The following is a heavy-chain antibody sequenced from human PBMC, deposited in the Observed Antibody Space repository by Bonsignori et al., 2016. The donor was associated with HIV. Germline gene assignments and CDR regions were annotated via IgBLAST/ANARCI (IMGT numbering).Heavy chain of an antibody. Sequence: SETLSLTCAVSGYSISSGYYWGWIRQPPGKGLEWIGSIYHSGSTYYNPSLKSRVTISVDTSKNQFSLKLSSVTAADTAVYYCARETPLTCGGDCYHLDYWGQGTLVTVSS. J-gene: IGHJ4*02. CDR1: GYSISSGYY. V-gene: IGHV4-38-2*02. CDR2: IYHSGST. CDR3: ARETPLTCGGDCYHLDY. D-gene: IGHD2-21*01.